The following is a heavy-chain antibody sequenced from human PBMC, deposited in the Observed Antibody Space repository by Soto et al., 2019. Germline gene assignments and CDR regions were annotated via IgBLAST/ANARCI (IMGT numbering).Heavy chain of an antibody. J-gene: IGHJ4*02. CDR3: TTDRRSGYDPPSDF. CDR1: GFTFYNTW. CDR2: VKSRTDGGAT. D-gene: IGHD5-12*01. Sequence: PGGSLRLSCTASGFTFYNTWMSWVRQAPGKGLEWVGRVKSRTDGGATDYTAPVRGRFTISRDDSQNTLYLQMNSLQTDDTAVYYCTTDRRSGYDPPSDFWGLASLVTVSS. V-gene: IGHV3-15*01.